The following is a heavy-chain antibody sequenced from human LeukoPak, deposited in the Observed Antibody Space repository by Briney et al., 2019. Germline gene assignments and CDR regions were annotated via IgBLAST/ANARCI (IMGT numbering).Heavy chain of an antibody. V-gene: IGHV4-59*01. CDR1: GGSISSYY. D-gene: IGHD1-1*01. CDR3: ARISNWNDGYFDY. Sequence: SETLSLTCTVSGGSISSYYWSWIRQPPGKGLEWIGYTYYSGYANYNPSLKSRVTLSVDTFKNQFSLKLSSVTAADTAVYYCARISNWNDGYFDYWGQGTLVFVSS. CDR2: TYYSGYA. J-gene: IGHJ4*02.